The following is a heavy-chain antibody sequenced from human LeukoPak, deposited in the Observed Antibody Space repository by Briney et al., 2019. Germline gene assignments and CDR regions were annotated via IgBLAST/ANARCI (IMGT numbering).Heavy chain of an antibody. CDR3: ALLAVASDFDY. Sequence: GGSLRLSCAVSGFPFSIYEMNWVRQAPGKGLEWVSNIGSSGTTIYYADSVKGRFSISRDNAKSSLYLQMNSLRVEDTAVYYCALLAVASDFDYWGRGALVTVSS. V-gene: IGHV3-48*03. J-gene: IGHJ4*02. CDR2: IGSSGTTI. CDR1: GFPFSIYE. D-gene: IGHD6-19*01.